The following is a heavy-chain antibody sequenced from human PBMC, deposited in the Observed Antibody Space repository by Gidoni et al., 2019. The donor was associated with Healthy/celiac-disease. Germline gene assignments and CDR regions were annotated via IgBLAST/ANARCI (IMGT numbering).Heavy chain of an antibody. V-gene: IGHV4-59*01. CDR3: VRSITNYGDYDY. CDR1: VGSISSYY. Sequence: QVQLQESGPGLVKPSETLSLTCTVSVGSISSYYWSWIRQPPGKGLEWIGYIYYSGSTNYNPSLKSRVTISVDTSKNQFSLKLSSVTAADTAVYYCVRSITNYGDYDYWGQGTLVTVSS. CDR2: IYYSGST. D-gene: IGHD4-17*01. J-gene: IGHJ4*02.